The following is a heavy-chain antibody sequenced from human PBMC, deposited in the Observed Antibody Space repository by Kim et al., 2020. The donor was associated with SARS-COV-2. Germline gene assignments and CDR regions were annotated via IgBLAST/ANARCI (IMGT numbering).Heavy chain of an antibody. CDR2: IYYSGST. V-gene: IGHV4-59*12. Sequence: SETLSLTCTVSGCSISSYYWSWIRQPPGKGLEWIGYIYYSGSTNYNPSLMSRVTISVDTSNNQFSLKLSSVTAADTAGKYCARDTSLQSLPGSTIWY. CDR1: GCSISSYY. D-gene: IGHD1-26*01. CDR3: ARDTSLQSLPGSTIWY. J-gene: IGHJ2*01.